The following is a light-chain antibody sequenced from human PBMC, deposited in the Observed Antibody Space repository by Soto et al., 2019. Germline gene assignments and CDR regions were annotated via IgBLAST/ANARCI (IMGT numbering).Light chain of an antibody. CDR2: KAS. CDR1: QSISSW. V-gene: IGKV1-5*03. CDR3: QQYYTSSLWP. J-gene: IGKJ1*01. Sequence: DIQMTQSPSALSASVGDRVTITCRASQSISSWLAWYQQKPGKAPKLLIYKASSLESGVPSRFSGSGSGTEFTLTISSPQPDDSVIYYCQQYYTSSLWPFGQGTKVDI.